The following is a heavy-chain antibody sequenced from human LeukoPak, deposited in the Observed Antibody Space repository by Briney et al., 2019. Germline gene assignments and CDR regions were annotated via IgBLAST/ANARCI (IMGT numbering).Heavy chain of an antibody. J-gene: IGHJ5*02. D-gene: IGHD3-22*01. CDR3: ARVTTYYYDSSEGSWFDP. CDR2: IYYSGST. V-gene: IGHV4-59*01. CDR1: GGSISSYY. Sequence: SETLSLTCTVSGGSISSYYWSWIRQPPGKGLEWIGYIYYSGSTNYNPSLKSRVTISVDTSKNQFSLKLSSVTAADTAVYYCARVTTYYYDSSEGSWFDPWGQGTLATVSS.